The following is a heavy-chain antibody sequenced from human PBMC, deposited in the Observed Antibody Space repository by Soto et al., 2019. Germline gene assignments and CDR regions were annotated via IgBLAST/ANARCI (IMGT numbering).Heavy chain of an antibody. J-gene: IGHJ4*02. V-gene: IGHV3-23*01. CDR3: AKDLLNDYIWGGSSY. Sequence: GGSLRLSCAASGFTFSSYAMSWVRQAPGKGLEWVSAISGSGGSTYYADSVKGRFTISRDNSKNTLYLQMNSLRAEDTAVYYCAKDLLNDYIWGGSSYWGQGTLVTVSS. CDR1: GFTFSSYA. D-gene: IGHD3-16*01. CDR2: ISGSGGST.